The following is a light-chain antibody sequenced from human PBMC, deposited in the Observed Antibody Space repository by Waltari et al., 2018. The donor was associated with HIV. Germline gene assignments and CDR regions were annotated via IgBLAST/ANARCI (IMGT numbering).Light chain of an antibody. J-gene: IGLJ2*01. CDR2: KVD. CDR1: DRDFGFYNF. CDR3: ASYTANDTVI. Sequence: SGLTQPASLSGFPGQSITISCTGADRDFGFYNFISWYQQHPGKVPKVILPKVDSRASVLSHLFSGSKSGNTASLTISGLQAEDEAVYYCASYTANDTVIFAGGTTVTVL. V-gene: IGLV2-14*01.